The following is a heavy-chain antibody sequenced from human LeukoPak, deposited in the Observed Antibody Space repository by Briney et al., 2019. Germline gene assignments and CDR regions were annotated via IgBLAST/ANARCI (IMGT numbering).Heavy chain of an antibody. CDR1: GFIFSSYG. J-gene: IGHJ3*02. CDR3: ARPVVAATTPDTFDI. D-gene: IGHD2-15*01. Sequence: GGSLRLSCAASGFIFSSYGMHWVRQAPGKGLEWVAFIRNDGSNKYYADSVKGRFTISRDNSKNTLYLQMNSLRAEDTAVYYCARPVVAATTPDTFDIWGQGTMVTVSS. CDR2: IRNDGSNK. V-gene: IGHV3-30*02.